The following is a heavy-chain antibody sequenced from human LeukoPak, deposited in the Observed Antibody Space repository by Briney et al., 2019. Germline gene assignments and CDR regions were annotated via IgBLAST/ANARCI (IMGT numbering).Heavy chain of an antibody. J-gene: IGHJ4*02. CDR2: INQSGRT. Sequence: SETLSLTCAVYGGSFSGYHWSWIRQPPGKGLEWIGEINQSGRTNYNPSLKSRVTISVDTSKNQFFLKLTSVTAADTAVYYCARRIEKTAMVDYWGQGTLVIVSS. D-gene: IGHD5-18*01. CDR1: GGSFSGYH. V-gene: IGHV4-34*01. CDR3: ARRIEKTAMVDY.